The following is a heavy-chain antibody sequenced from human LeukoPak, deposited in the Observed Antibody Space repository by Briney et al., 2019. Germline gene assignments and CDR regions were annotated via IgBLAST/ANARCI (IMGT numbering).Heavy chain of an antibody. CDR2: INHSGST. D-gene: IGHD3-10*01. V-gene: IGHV4-34*01. CDR3: ARGRRLWFGELLRTHPSCFDY. CDR1: GGSFSGYY. J-gene: IGHJ4*02. Sequence: PSETLSLTCAVYGGSFSGYYWSWIRQPPGKGLEWIGEINHSGSTNYNPSLKRRVTISVDTSKNQFSLKLSSVTAADTAVYYCARGRRLWFGELLRTHPSCFDYWGQGTLVTVSS.